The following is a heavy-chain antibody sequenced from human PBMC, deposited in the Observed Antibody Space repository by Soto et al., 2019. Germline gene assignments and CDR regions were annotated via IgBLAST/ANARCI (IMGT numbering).Heavy chain of an antibody. J-gene: IGHJ5*02. CDR1: GGTFSSYA. CDR2: IIPIFGTA. D-gene: IGHD3-3*01. V-gene: IGHV1-69*13. Sequence: SVQVSCHASGGTFSSYAISWVRQAPGQGLEWMGGIIPIFGTANYAQKFQGRVTITADESTSTAYMELSSLRSEDTAVYYCARVLTIFGVVTWFDPWGQGTLVTVSS. CDR3: ARVLTIFGVVTWFDP.